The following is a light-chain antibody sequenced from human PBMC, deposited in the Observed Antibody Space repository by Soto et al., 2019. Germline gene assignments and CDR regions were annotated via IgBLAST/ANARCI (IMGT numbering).Light chain of an antibody. CDR1: QGIRND. J-gene: IGKJ1*01. CDR2: DAS. Sequence: DIQMTQSPSSLSASVGDRVIITCRASQGIRNDLAWYQQKPGKAPRRLIYDASKLQDGVPSRFSGSGSGTEFTLTISSLQPEDIATYYCLQHGSYPRTFGQGTKLDIK. V-gene: IGKV1-17*01. CDR3: LQHGSYPRT.